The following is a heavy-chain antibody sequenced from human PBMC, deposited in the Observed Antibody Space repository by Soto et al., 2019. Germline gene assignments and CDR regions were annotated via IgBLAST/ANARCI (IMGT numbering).Heavy chain of an antibody. Sequence: GESLKISCKTSGYSFTGYWIGWVRQMPGKGLEWMGIIHPSDSDTRYSPSLQGQVTLSVDESISTAYLQWSSLKASDTAMYYCATQRGYSFGPFDYWGQGTLVTVSS. J-gene: IGHJ4*02. V-gene: IGHV5-51*01. CDR2: IHPSDSDT. D-gene: IGHD5-18*01. CDR1: GYSFTGYW. CDR3: ATQRGYSFGPFDY.